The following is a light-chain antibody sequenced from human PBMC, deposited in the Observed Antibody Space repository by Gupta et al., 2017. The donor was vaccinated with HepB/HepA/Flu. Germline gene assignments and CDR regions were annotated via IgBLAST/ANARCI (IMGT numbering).Light chain of an antibody. CDR3: QQDDNLPLT. V-gene: IGKV1-33*01. Sequence: DIQMSHSPSSLSASVGDRVTNTSAASQDISNYLNWYQQKPGKAPKLLIYDASKWETGVPSRFSGSGSGTDFTFTISSLQPEDVATYYCQQDDNLPLTFGGGTKVEIK. J-gene: IGKJ4*01. CDR1: QDISNY. CDR2: DAS.